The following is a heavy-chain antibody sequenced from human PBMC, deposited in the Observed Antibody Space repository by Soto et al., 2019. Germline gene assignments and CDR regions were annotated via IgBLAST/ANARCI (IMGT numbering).Heavy chain of an antibody. CDR1: GFTFSNYW. Sequence: GSLRLSCAASGFTFSNYWMHWVRQAPGKGLAWVSRINSDGSSTNYADSVKGRFTISRDNAKNTLYLQMNSLTVEDTAVYYCASAPLSGYTYNVGFWGQGT. D-gene: IGHD5-18*01. J-gene: IGHJ4*02. V-gene: IGHV3-74*01. CDR2: INSDGSST. CDR3: ASAPLSGYTYNVGF.